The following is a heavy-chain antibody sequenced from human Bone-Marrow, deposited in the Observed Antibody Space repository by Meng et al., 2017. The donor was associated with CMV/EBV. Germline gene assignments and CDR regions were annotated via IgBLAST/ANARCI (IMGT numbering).Heavy chain of an antibody. CDR3: AKGNYDFWSGYYMGDY. CDR2: ISGSGGST. Sequence: GESLKISCAASGFTFSSYAMSWVRQAPGKGLEWVSAISGSGGSTYYADSVKGRFTISRDNSKNTLYLQMNSLRAEDTAVYYCAKGNYDFWSGYYMGDYWGQGTLVTVS. CDR1: GFTFSSYA. J-gene: IGHJ4*02. D-gene: IGHD3-3*01. V-gene: IGHV3-23*01.